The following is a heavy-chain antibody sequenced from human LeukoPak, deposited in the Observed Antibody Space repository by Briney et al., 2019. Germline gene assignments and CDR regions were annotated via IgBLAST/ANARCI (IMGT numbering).Heavy chain of an antibody. V-gene: IGHV4-39*01. D-gene: IGHD3-10*01. Sequence: SETLSLTCTVSGGSISSSSYYWGWIRQPPGKGLEWIGSIYYSGSTYYNPSLKSRVTISVDTSKNQFSLKLSSVTAADTAVYYCARQGGDYYGSGSPLDYWGQGTLVTVSS. CDR2: IYYSGST. J-gene: IGHJ4*02. CDR1: GGSISSSSYY. CDR3: ARQGGDYYGSGSPLDY.